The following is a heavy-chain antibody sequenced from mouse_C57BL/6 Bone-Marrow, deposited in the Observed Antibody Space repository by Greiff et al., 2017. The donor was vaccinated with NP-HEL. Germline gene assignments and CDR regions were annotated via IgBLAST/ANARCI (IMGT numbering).Heavy chain of an antibody. V-gene: IGHV14-2*01. J-gene: IGHJ2*01. CDR3: APRDGSSHCDE. CDR2: LDPEDGET. D-gene: IGHD1-1*01. CDR1: GFNIKDYY. Sequence: EVQLQQSGAELVKPGASVKLSCTASGFNIKDYYMHWVKQRTEQGLEWIGRLDPEDGETTYDPKFKGKATITVDTSSNTAYLQLSSLTSEDTAVYYRAPRDGSSHCDERGQGTTLTVS.